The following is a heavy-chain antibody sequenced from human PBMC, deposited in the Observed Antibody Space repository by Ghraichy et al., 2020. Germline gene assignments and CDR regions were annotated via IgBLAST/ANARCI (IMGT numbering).Heavy chain of an antibody. D-gene: IGHD3-10*01. CDR2: INAGNGNT. CDR3: ARNSPPLKISSGSYNWFDP. Sequence: ASVKVSCKASGYTFTSYAMHWVRQAPGQRLEWMGWINAGNGNTKYSQKFQGRVTITRDTSASTAYMELSSLRSEDTAVYYCARNSPPLKISSGSYNWFDPWGQGTLVTVSS. CDR1: GYTFTSYA. V-gene: IGHV1-3*01. J-gene: IGHJ5*02.